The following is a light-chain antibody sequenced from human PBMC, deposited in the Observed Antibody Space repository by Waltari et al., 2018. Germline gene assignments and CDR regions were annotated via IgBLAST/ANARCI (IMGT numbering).Light chain of an antibody. CDR3: QSYPRGAV. CDR1: GGSIVNNY. V-gene: IGLV6-57*01. J-gene: IGLJ3*02. CDR2: EDD. Sequence: NFLLTQPHSVSESPGTTVIISCTRSGGSIVNNYVQWYQHRPGSYPSIVIYEDDQRPCGVPDRFSGSIASSSNSASLTISGLKTEDEADYYCQSYPRGAVFGGGTKLTV.